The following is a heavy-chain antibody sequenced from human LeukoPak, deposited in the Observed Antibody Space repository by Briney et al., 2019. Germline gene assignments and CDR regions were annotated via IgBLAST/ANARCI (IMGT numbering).Heavy chain of an antibody. D-gene: IGHD3-10*01. V-gene: IGHV3-21*01. CDR2: ISSSSSYI. J-gene: IGHJ4*02. CDR3: ARALNPSGSWYYKRMGYFDY. CDR1: GFTFSSYS. Sequence: GGSLRLSCAASGFTFSSYSMNWVREAPGKGLEWVSSISSSSSYIYYADSVKGRFTISRDNAKNSLYPPMNRLRAEDTAVYYCARALNPSGSWYYKRMGYFDYWGQGTLVTVSS.